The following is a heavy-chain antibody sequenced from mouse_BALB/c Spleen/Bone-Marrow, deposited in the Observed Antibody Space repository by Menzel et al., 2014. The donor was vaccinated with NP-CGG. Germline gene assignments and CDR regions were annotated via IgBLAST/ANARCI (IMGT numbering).Heavy chain of an antibody. D-gene: IGHD2-1*01. CDR1: GFTFTGYY. CDR3: ARDYGNYVRFAY. Sequence: EVKLVESGGGLVQPGGSLRLSCATSGFTFTGYYMSWVRQPPGKALEWLGFIRNKANGYTTEYSASVKGRFTISRDNSQSILYLQMNTLRAEDSATYYCARDYGNYVRFAYWGQGTLVTVSA. J-gene: IGHJ3*01. V-gene: IGHV7-3*02. CDR2: IRNKANGYTT.